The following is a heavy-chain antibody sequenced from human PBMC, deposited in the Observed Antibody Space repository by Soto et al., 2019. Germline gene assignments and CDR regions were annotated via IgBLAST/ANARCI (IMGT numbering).Heavy chain of an antibody. CDR2: ISYDGSNK. D-gene: IGHD2-15*01. CDR1: GFTFSSYA. J-gene: IGHJ4*02. V-gene: IGHV3-30-3*01. Sequence: GGSLRLSCAASGFTFSSYAMHWVRQAPGKGLEWVAVISYDGSNKYYADSVRGRFTISGDNSKNTLYLQMNSLGAEETAVYYCARDGGSGWHKFDYWGQGTLVTVSS. CDR3: ARDGGSGWHKFDY.